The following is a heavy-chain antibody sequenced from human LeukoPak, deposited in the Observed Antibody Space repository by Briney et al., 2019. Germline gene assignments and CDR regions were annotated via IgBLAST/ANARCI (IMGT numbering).Heavy chain of an antibody. J-gene: IGHJ4*02. CDR1: GFTFSSYT. D-gene: IGHD7-27*01. CDR3: AKEQTNWGSFDY. Sequence: GGSLRLSCAASGFTFSSYTMSWVRQAPGKGLEWVSGISGSGGRTDYADSVQGRFTISRDNSKNTLYLQMSTLRAEDTAVYYRAKEQTNWGSFDYWGQGTLVTVSS. CDR2: ISGSGGRT. V-gene: IGHV3-23*01.